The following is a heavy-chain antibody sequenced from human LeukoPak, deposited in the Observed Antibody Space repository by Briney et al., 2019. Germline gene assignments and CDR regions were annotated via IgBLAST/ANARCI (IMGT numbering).Heavy chain of an antibody. D-gene: IGHD6-13*01. J-gene: IGHJ5*02. Sequence: GGSLRLSCAASGFTFSSYDMTWVRQAPGRGLEWVSSIRPSGDNTYYGDSVKGRFTISRDNSKNTLYLQMNSLRAEDTAVYYCAKDQRAAAGWGFDPWGQGTLVTVSS. CDR2: IRPSGDNT. CDR3: AKDQRAAAGWGFDP. CDR1: GFTFSSYD. V-gene: IGHV3-23*01.